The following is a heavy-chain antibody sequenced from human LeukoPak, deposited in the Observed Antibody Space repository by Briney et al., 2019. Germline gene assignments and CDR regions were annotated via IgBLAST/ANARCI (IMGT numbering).Heavy chain of an antibody. J-gene: IGHJ6*02. CDR3: AKDLSIFGVVNYYYGMDV. Sequence: PGGSLRLSCAASGFTFSSYAMSWVRQAPGKGLEWVSAISGSGGSAYYADSVKGRFTISRDNSKNTLYLQMNSLRAEDTAVYYCAKDLSIFGVVNYYYGMDVWGQGTTATVSS. D-gene: IGHD3-3*01. CDR1: GFTFSSYA. V-gene: IGHV3-23*01. CDR2: ISGSGGSA.